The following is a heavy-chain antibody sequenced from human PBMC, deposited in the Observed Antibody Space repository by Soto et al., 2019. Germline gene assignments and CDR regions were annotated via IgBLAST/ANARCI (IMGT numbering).Heavy chain of an antibody. Sequence: GGSVRLSXATSGFDFSNTWIHWVRQVPGQGLVWVSRINSDGSSIIYADSVKGRFTLSRDNAKNTVHLQMSSLRVEDTAVYYCAKDWYHTIDSWGQGIPVTVSS. J-gene: IGHJ4*02. V-gene: IGHV3-74*01. CDR2: INSDGSSI. CDR3: AKDWYHTIDS. CDR1: GFDFSNTW. D-gene: IGHD1-20*01.